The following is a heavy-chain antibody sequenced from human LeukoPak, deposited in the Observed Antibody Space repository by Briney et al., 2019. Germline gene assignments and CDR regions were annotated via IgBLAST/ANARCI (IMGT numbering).Heavy chain of an antibody. J-gene: IGHJ4*02. CDR1: GFTFSSYA. CDR2: ISGSGGST. Sequence: KPGGSLRLSCAASGFTFSSYAMSWVRQAPGKGLEWVSAISGSGGSTYYADSVKGRFTVSRDNSKNTLYLQMNSLRAEDTAVYYCARDQFSGSFGYWGQGTLVTVSS. D-gene: IGHD1-26*01. V-gene: IGHV3-23*01. CDR3: ARDQFSGSFGY.